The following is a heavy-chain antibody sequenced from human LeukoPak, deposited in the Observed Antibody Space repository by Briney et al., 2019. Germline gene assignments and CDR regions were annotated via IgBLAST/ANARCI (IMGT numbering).Heavy chain of an antibody. D-gene: IGHD4-11*01. J-gene: IGHJ4*02. V-gene: IGHV3-43D*03. CDR3: AKGDDYSNSGGSRY. CDR1: GFTFDDYA. CDR2: ISWDGGST. Sequence: SGGSLRLSCAASGFTFDDYAMHWVRQAPGRGLEWVSLISWDGGSTYYADSVKGRFTISRDNSKNSLYLQMNSLRAEDTALYYCAKGDDYSNSGGSRYWGQGTLVTVSS.